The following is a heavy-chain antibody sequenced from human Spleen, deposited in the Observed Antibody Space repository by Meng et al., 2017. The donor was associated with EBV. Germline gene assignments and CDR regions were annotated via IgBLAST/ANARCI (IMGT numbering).Heavy chain of an antibody. CDR1: GYIFTKFG. Sequence: QGKLVHSGTEVKKPGASVKVSCKASGYIFTKFGINWVRHAPGQGLEWLGWISTYNDNANYAPALRDRVTMTTDTSANTVYLDLRNLRSDDTAVYYCTRGDLWGQGTLVTVSS. CDR2: ISTYNDNA. J-gene: IGHJ4*02. CDR3: TRGDL. V-gene: IGHV1-18*01.